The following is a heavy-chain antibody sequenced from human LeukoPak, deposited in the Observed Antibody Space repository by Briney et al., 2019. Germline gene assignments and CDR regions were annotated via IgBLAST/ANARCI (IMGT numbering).Heavy chain of an antibody. J-gene: IGHJ4*02. CDR1: GYIFSNYG. CDR2: ISDHNGNP. Sequence: ASVKVSCKASGYIFSNYGISWARQAPGQGLEWMGWISDHNGNPNYAQKFEGRVTMTTDASTSTAYMELRSLRSDDTAVYYCARAAHDSSGYYQNYFDYWGQGTLVTVSS. D-gene: IGHD3-22*01. V-gene: IGHV1-18*01. CDR3: ARAAHDSSGYYQNYFDY.